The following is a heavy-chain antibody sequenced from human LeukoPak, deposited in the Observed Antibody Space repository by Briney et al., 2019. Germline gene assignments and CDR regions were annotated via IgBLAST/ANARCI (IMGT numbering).Heavy chain of an antibody. CDR2: INHSGST. D-gene: IGHD3-10*01. J-gene: IGHJ6*02. V-gene: IGHV4-34*01. CDR3: ARGYYYGSGSYRYYYYGMDV. Sequence: SETLSLTCAVYGGSFSGYYWSWIRQPPGKGLEWIGEINHSGSTNYNPSLKSRVTISVDTFKNQFSLKLSSVTAADTAVYYCARGYYYGSGSYRYYYYGMDVWGQGTTVTVSS. CDR1: GGSFSGYY.